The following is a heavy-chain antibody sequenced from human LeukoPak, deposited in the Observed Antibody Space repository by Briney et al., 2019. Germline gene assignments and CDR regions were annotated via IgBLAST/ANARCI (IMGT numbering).Heavy chain of an antibody. D-gene: IGHD2-15*01. Sequence: PSETLSLTCTVSGGSISSNYWSWIRQPPGKGLEWIGYISYSGITSYSPSLKSRVTMSVDTSKNQVSLKLSSVTAADTAIYYCARDTHGMDVWGQGTTVTVSS. CDR1: GGSISSNY. V-gene: IGHV4-59*01. CDR2: ISYSGIT. J-gene: IGHJ6*02. CDR3: ARDTHGMDV.